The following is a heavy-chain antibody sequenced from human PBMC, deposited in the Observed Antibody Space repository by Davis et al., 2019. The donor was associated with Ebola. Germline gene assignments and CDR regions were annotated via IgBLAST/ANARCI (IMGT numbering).Heavy chain of an antibody. CDR1: GFTFSSYA. D-gene: IGHD1-26*01. V-gene: IGHV3-23*01. CDR3: AKEQKWELLLGAAFDI. Sequence: GESLKISCAASGFTFSSYAMSWVRQAPGKGLEWVSAISGSGGSTYYADSVKGRFTISRDNSKNTLYLQMNSLRAEDTAVYYCAKEQKWELLLGAAFDIWGQGTMVTVSS. CDR2: ISGSGGST. J-gene: IGHJ3*02.